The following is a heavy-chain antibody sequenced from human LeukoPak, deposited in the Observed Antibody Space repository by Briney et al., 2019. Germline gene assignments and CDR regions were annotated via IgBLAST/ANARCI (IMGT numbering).Heavy chain of an antibody. D-gene: IGHD6-13*01. Sequence: ASVKVSCKASGYTFTSYAMNWVRQAPGQGLEWMGWINTNTGNPTYAQGFTGRFVFSLDTSVSTAYLQISSLKAEDTAVYYCAGPSPIGYSSSWYVLDPWGQGTLVTVSS. CDR1: GYTFTSYA. CDR2: INTNTGNP. CDR3: AGPSPIGYSSSWYVLDP. V-gene: IGHV7-4-1*02. J-gene: IGHJ5*02.